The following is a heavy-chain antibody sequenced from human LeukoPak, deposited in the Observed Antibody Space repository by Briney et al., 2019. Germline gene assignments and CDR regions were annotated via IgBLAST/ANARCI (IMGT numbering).Heavy chain of an antibody. CDR1: GFTFSSYA. CDR2: ISYDGSNK. Sequence: GGSLRLSCAASGFTFSSYAMHWVRQAPGKGLEWVADISYDGSNKYYADSVKGRFTISRDNSKNTLYLQMNSLRAEGTAVYYCAGDPLGAAAVSPPFDIWGQGTMVTVSS. D-gene: IGHD6-13*01. CDR3: AGDPLGAAAVSPPFDI. V-gene: IGHV3-30*04. J-gene: IGHJ3*02.